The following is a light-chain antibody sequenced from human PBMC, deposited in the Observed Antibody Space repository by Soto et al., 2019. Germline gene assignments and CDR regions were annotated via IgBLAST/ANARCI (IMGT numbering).Light chain of an antibody. J-gene: IGKJ1*01. Sequence: MTQTPLSLSVTPGQPASISCKSSQSLLHSDGKTYFYWYQQKPGKAPKLLIYDASSLQSGVPSRFSGSGSGTDFTLTISSLQPEDFATYYCQQSYSTPETFGQGTKVDIK. CDR3: QQSYSTPET. CDR1: QSLLHSDGKTY. V-gene: IGKV1-39*01. CDR2: DAS.